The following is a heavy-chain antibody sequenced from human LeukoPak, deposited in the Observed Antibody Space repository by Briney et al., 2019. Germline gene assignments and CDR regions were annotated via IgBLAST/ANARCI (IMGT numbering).Heavy chain of an antibody. D-gene: IGHD1-26*01. V-gene: IGHV4-61*02. Sequence: PSETLSLTCTVSGGSISSGSYYWSWIRQPAGKGLEWIGRIYTSGSTNCNPSLKSRVTISVDTSKNQFSLKLSSVTAADTAVYYCAREGLLDHDAFDIWGQGTMVTVSS. J-gene: IGHJ3*02. CDR3: AREGLLDHDAFDI. CDR1: GGSISSGSYY. CDR2: IYTSGST.